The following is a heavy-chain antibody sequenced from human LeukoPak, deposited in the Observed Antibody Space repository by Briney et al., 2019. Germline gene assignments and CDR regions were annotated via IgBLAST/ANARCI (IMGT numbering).Heavy chain of an antibody. CDR3: ARGYGDNSGWFDP. CDR2: MSPNSGNT. V-gene: IGHV1-8*01. Sequence: ASVKVSCKASGYTFTSYDINWVRQATGQGLEWMGWMSPNSGNTGYAQKFQGRISMTRSTSIGTAYMELSSLTSEDTAVYYCARGYGDNSGWFDPWGQGTLVTVSS. J-gene: IGHJ5*02. D-gene: IGHD4-23*01. CDR1: GYTFTSYD.